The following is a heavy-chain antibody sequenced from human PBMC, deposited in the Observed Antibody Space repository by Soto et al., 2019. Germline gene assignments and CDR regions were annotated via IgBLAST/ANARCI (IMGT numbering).Heavy chain of an antibody. Sequence: SVKVSCKPSGGTFSSHAISWVRQAPGHGLEWMGGIFPVFGTSNYAQNFQGRVTITTDESTSTVYLELSSLRSDDTAVYYCATHGYSSSSDFDSWGQISLVTVSS. D-gene: IGHD6-6*01. CDR1: GGTFSSHA. J-gene: IGHJ4*02. V-gene: IGHV1-69*05. CDR3: ATHGYSSSSDFDS. CDR2: IFPVFGTS.